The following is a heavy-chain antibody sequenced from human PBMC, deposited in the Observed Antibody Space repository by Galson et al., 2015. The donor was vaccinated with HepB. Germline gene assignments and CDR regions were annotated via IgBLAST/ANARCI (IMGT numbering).Heavy chain of an antibody. CDR3: ARGVMYQQLSRRYYYGMDV. J-gene: IGHJ6*02. V-gene: IGHV3-48*01. Sequence: SLRLSCAASGFTFSRYNMNWVRQAPGKGLEWISYISSSSSTIYYADSVKGRFTISRDNAKNSLYLQMNSLRAEDTAVYYCARGVMYQQLSRRYYYGMDVWGQGTTVTVSS. D-gene: IGHD2-2*01. CDR1: GFTFSRYN. CDR2: ISSSSSTI.